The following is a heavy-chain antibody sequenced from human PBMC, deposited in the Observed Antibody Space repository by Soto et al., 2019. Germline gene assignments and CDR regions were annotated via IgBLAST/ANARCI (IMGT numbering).Heavy chain of an antibody. V-gene: IGHV1-18*04. CDR1: GYTFTSYG. CDR3: ARDRGYDFWSGYYYYGMDV. D-gene: IGHD3-3*01. J-gene: IGHJ6*02. CDR2: IGAYNGNT. Sequence: ASVKVSCKASGYTFTSYGISWVRQAPGQGLEWMGWIGAYNGNTNYAQKLQGRVTMTTDTSTSTAYMELRSLRSDDTAVYYCARDRGYDFWSGYYYYGMDVWGQGTTVTVSS.